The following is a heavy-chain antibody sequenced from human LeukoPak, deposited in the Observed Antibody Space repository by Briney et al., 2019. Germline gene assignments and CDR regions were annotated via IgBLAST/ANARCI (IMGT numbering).Heavy chain of an antibody. Sequence: NPSETLSLTCAVSGGSISSGGYSWSWIRQPPGKGLEWIGYIYHSGSTYYNPSLKSRVTISVDRSKNQFSLKLSSVTAADTAVYYCARGVPVTDWGQGTLVTVSS. CDR1: GGSISSGGYS. CDR2: IYHSGST. J-gene: IGHJ4*02. V-gene: IGHV4-30-2*01. D-gene: IGHD3-10*01. CDR3: ARGVPVTD.